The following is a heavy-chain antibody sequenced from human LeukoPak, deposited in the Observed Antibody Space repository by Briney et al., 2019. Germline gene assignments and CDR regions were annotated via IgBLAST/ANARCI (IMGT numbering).Heavy chain of an antibody. D-gene: IGHD3-3*01. CDR3: ASGYENFDY. CDR1: GYTFTSYD. J-gene: IGHJ4*02. Sequence: GASLKVSCKASGYTFTSYDINWVRQATEQGLEWMGWMNPNSGNTGYAQKFQSRVTITRNNSISAAYMELSSLRSDDTAVYYCASGYENFDYWGQGTVVSVPS. CDR2: MNPNSGNT. V-gene: IGHV1-8*01.